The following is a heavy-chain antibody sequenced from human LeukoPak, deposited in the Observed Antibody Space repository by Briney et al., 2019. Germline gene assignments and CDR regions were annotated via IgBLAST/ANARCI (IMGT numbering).Heavy chain of an antibody. CDR2: IYSNGNT. Sequence: SETLSLTCSVSVGSISSTGHYWGWIRQSPERGLDWIGSIYSNGNTYYNPSVKSRVTMSVDTSKNQFSLKLTSMTAAETAVYYCARSATVTTGYFDYWGQGALVTVSS. CDR3: ARSATVTTGYFDY. D-gene: IGHD4-17*01. CDR1: VGSISSTGHY. V-gene: IGHV4-39*07. J-gene: IGHJ4*02.